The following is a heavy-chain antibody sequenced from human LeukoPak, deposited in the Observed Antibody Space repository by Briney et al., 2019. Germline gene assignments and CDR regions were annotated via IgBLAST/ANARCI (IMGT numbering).Heavy chain of an antibody. CDR2: ISAGGGST. Sequence: GGSLRLSCAASGFTFSSYAMSWVRQAPGKGLECVSGISAGGGSTYYADSVKGRLTASRDNSKNTLYLQMNSLRADDTAIYYCAKDRGSGWSFDYWGQGTLVTVSS. D-gene: IGHD6-19*01. CDR1: GFTFSSYA. V-gene: IGHV3-23*01. J-gene: IGHJ4*02. CDR3: AKDRGSGWSFDY.